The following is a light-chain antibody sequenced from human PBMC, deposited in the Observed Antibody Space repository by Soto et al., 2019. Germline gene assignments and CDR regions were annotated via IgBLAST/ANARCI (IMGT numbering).Light chain of an antibody. J-gene: IGKJ4*01. Sequence: DIQMTQSPSSLSASVGDRVTITCRASQSITTHVNWYQPQPGRAPNLLIYAASGLQSGVPSRFSGSGSGTDFTLTITSLQPEDFATYYCQRSYSTPLTFGGGTKVDIK. CDR2: AAS. V-gene: IGKV1-39*01. CDR3: QRSYSTPLT. CDR1: QSITTH.